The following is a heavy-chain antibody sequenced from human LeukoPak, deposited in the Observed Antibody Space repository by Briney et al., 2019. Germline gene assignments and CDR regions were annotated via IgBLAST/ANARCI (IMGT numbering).Heavy chain of an antibody. CDR1: GGSFSTYY. J-gene: IGHJ5*02. D-gene: IGHD5-18*01. CDR2: INHSGST. CDR3: AIYSYGHLDL. Sequence: PSETLSLTCAVYGGSFSTYYWSWIRQPPGKGLEWIGEINHSGSTNYNPSLKSRVTISVDTSKNQFSLKLSSVTAADTAVYYCAIYSYGHLDLWGQGTLVTVSS. V-gene: IGHV4-34*01.